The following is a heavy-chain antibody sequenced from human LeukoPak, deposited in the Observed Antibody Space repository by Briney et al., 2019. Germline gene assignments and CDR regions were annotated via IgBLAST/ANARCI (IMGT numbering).Heavy chain of an antibody. Sequence: ASVKVSCKVSGYTLTELSMHWVRQAPGKGLEWMGGFDPEDGETIHAQKFQGRVTMTEDTSTDTAYMELSSLRSEDTAVYYCATDRGLWFGEFIWGQGTLVTVSS. J-gene: IGHJ4*02. V-gene: IGHV1-24*01. D-gene: IGHD3-10*01. CDR2: FDPEDGET. CDR3: ATDRGLWFGEFI. CDR1: GYTLTELS.